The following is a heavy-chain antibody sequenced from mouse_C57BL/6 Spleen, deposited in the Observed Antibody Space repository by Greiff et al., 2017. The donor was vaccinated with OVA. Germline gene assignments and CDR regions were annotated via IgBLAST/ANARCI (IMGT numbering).Heavy chain of an antibody. D-gene: IGHD1-1*01. J-gene: IGHJ4*01. CDR2: INPSTGGT. V-gene: IGHV1-42*01. CDR1: GYSFTGYY. CDR3: ATTGRAMDY. Sequence: LQQSGPELVKPGASVKISCKASGYSFTGYYMNWVKQSPEKSLEWIGEINPSTGGTTYNQKFKAKATLTVDKSSSTAYMQLKSLTSEDSAVYYCATTGRAMDYWGQGTSVTVSS.